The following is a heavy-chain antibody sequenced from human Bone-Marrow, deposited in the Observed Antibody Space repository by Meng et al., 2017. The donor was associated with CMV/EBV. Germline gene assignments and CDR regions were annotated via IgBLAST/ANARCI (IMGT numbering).Heavy chain of an antibody. J-gene: IGHJ4*02. CDR2: INPNTDT. Sequence: QGQLVQSGAEVKKPGSSVKVSCKASGGTFSSYAISWVRQAPGQGLEWMGGINPNTDTNYAQNFQGRVTMTRDMSINTAYMELSRLTSGDTAVYYCARSSGWSRFDYWGQGTLVTASS. CDR3: ARSSGWSRFDY. D-gene: IGHD6-19*01. V-gene: IGHV1-2*02. CDR1: GGTFSSYA.